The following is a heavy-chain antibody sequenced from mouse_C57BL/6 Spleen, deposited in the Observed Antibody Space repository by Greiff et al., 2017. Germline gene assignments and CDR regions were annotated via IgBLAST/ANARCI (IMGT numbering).Heavy chain of an antibody. J-gene: IGHJ4*01. CDR2: IYPDSGGT. Sequence: QVQLQQSGAELVKPGASVKMSCKASGYTFTSYWMTWVKQRPGQGLEWIGGIYPDSGGTNYNEKFKSKATLTVDTSSSTAYMQLSSLTSEDSAVYDCASGTGQGTGDMDYWGQGTTVTVSS. D-gene: IGHD3-2*02. CDR3: ASGTGQGTGDMDY. CDR1: GYTFTSYW. V-gene: IGHV1-55*01.